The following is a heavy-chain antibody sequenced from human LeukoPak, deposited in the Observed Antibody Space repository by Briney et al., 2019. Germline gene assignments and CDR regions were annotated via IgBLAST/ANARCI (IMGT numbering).Heavy chain of an antibody. V-gene: IGHV1-69*13. D-gene: IGHD3-3*01. J-gene: IGHJ5*02. Sequence: SVKVSCKASGGTFSSYAISWVRQAPGQGLEWMGGIIPIFGTANYAQKFQGRVTITADESTSTAYMELSSLRSEDTAVYYCARGIYDFWSGPYNWFDPWGQGTLVTVSS. CDR2: IIPIFGTA. CDR1: GGTFSSYA. CDR3: ARGIYDFWSGPYNWFDP.